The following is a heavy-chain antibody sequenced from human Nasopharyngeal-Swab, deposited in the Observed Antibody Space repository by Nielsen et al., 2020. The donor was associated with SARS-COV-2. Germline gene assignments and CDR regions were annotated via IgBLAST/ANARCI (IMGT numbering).Heavy chain of an antibody. CDR3: AKDVGRVGRTADTFDI. CDR2: ISYDGGNK. CDR1: GFTFSSYG. V-gene: IGHV3-30*18. D-gene: IGHD1-26*01. Sequence: GESLKISCAASGFTFSSYGLHWVRQAPGKGLAWLAFISYDGGNKYYADSVKGRCTISIDNSKNTLYLQMNRLRPEDTAVYYCAKDVGRVGRTADTFDIWGQGTMVTVSS. J-gene: IGHJ3*02.